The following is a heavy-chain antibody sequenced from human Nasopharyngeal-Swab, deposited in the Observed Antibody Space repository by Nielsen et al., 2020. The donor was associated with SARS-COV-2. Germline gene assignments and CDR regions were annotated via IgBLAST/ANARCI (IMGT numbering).Heavy chain of an antibody. D-gene: IGHD3-3*01. CDR1: GLGFSNYE. J-gene: IGHJ6*02. V-gene: IGHV3-48*01. CDR2: ISTTTATI. CDR3: AKERTIFGVPGTGFIGMDV. Sequence: GGSLRLSCAASGLGFSNYEMNWVRQAPGKGLGWISYISTTTATIYYADSVKGRFTISRDNSKDTLYLQLNSLRVEDTAVYYCAKERTIFGVPGTGFIGMDVWGQGTTVTVSS.